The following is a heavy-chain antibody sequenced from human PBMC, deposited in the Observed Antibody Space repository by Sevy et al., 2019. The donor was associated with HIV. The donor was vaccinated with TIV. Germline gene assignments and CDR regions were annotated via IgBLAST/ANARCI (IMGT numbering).Heavy chain of an antibody. J-gene: IGHJ4*02. CDR1: GFTFSANW. Sequence: GGSLRLSCAASGFTFSANWMKWVRQAPGKGLEWVANIKADGSDKHYVDSVEGRFTISRDNAKNLLFLQMNSLRVEDTAFYYCAHETFGRFESWGQGTLVTVSS. CDR3: AHETFGRFES. V-gene: IGHV3-7*01. D-gene: IGHD3-16*01. CDR2: IKADGSDK.